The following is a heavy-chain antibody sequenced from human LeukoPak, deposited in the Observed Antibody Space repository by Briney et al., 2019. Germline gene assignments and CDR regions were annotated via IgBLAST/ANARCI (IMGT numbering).Heavy chain of an antibody. Sequence: ETLSLTCTVSGGSISSSSYYWGWIRQPPGKGLEWVSVIYSGGSTYYADSVKGRFTISRNNSKNTLYLQMNSLRAEDTAVYYCASRSLWGQGTLVTVSS. CDR2: IYSGGST. CDR1: GGSISSSSYY. CDR3: ASRSL. V-gene: IGHV3-53*01. J-gene: IGHJ4*02.